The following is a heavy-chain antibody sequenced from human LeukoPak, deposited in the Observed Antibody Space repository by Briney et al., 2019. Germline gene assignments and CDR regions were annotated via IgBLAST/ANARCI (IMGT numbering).Heavy chain of an antibody. CDR3: ARDRYGSGSYYRV. V-gene: IGHV1-18*04. CDR1: GYTFTSYY. D-gene: IGHD3-10*01. Sequence: ASVKVSCKASGYTFTSYYMHWVRQAPGQGLEWMGWISAYNGNTNYAQKLQGRVTMTTDTSTSTAYMELRSLRSDDTAVYYCARDRYGSGSYYRVWGQGTLVTVSS. J-gene: IGHJ4*02. CDR2: ISAYNGNT.